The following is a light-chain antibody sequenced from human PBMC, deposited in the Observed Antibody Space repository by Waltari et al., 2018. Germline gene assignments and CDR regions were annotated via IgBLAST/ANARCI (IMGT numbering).Light chain of an antibody. CDR3: QQYNSDLGYS. Sequence: DIQMTQSPSTLSAFVGDRVTIICRASQNIGTWVAWYQQKPGKAPKLLIYRASNLESGVPSRYSGSGSATEFTLTISSLQPDDLATYYCQQYNSDLGYSLGQGTKQENK. CDR2: RAS. V-gene: IGKV1-5*03. CDR1: QNIGTW. J-gene: IGKJ2*03.